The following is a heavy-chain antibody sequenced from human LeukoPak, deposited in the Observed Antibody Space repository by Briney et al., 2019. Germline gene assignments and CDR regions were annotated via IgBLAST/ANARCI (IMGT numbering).Heavy chain of an antibody. V-gene: IGHV4-34*01. CDR3: ARGRLTTVTLFKRRNWFDP. J-gene: IGHJ5*02. CDR1: GGSFSGYY. CDR2: INHSGST. Sequence: SETLSLTCAVYGGSFSGYYRSWIRQPPGKGLEWIGEINHSGSTNYNPSLKSRVTISVDTSKNQFSLKLSSVTAADTAVYYCARGRLTTVTLFKRRNWFDPWGQGTLVTVSS. D-gene: IGHD4-17*01.